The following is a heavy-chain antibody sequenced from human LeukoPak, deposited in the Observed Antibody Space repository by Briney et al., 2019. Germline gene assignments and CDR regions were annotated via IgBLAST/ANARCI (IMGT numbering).Heavy chain of an antibody. J-gene: IGHJ6*03. D-gene: IGHD6-19*01. CDR1: GFTFSSYS. CDR3: ARGQKPVGRVLAGTTTYNYYYYMDV. CDR2: ITSSSSKTI. Sequence: GGSLRLPCAASGFTFSSYSLNWVRQAPGKGLEWVSYITSSSSKTIYYADSVKGRFTISRDNAKNSLSLQMNSLRAEDTAVYYCARGQKPVGRVLAGTTTYNYYYYMDVWGKGTTVTVSS. V-gene: IGHV3-48*01.